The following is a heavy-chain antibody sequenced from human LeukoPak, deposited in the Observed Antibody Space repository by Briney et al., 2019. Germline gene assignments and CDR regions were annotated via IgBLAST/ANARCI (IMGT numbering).Heavy chain of an antibody. D-gene: IGHD3-10*01. V-gene: IGHV3-21*01. CDR3: ARVYGSGIYYKTY. J-gene: IGHJ4*02. CDR2: ISSSSSYI. CDR1: GFTFSTYN. Sequence: GGSLRLSCAASGFTFSTYNMNWVRQAPGKGLEWVSFISSSSSYIYYADSVKGRFTISRDNAKNSLYLQMNTLRAEDTAVYYCARVYGSGIYYKTYWGQETLVTVSS.